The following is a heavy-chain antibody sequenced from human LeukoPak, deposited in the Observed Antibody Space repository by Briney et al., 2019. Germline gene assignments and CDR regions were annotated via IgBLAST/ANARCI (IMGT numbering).Heavy chain of an antibody. V-gene: IGHV3-43*01. J-gene: IGHJ4*02. CDR3: TKGSQVVESRWAWPDY. D-gene: IGHD2-15*01. Sequence: PGGSLRLSCAASGFTFEDYTMHWVRQAPGKGLEWVSLISWNGDSTYYADSMKGRFIISRDNSKDSLYLQMNSLRTEDTALYYCTKGSQVVESRWAWPDYWGQGTLVTVSS. CDR2: ISWNGDST. CDR1: GFTFEDYT.